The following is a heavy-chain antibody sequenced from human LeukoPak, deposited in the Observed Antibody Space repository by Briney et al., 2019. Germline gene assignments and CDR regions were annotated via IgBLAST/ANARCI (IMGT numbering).Heavy chain of an antibody. V-gene: IGHV3-7*01. CDR1: GFIFSSYW. CDR2: IKYDGSEK. D-gene: IGHD3-16*01. Sequence: GGSLRLSCAASGFIFSSYWMSWVRQAPGKRPEWVANIKYDGSEKYSVDSVKGRFTISRDNAKKSLYLQMNSLRVEDTAVYYFAGKASLWDPFAPGGKGKTVPVS. J-gene: IGHJ3*01. CDR3: AGKASLWDPFAP.